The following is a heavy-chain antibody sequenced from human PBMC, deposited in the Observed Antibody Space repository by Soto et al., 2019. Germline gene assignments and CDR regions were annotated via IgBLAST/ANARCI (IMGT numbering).Heavy chain of an antibody. CDR3: ARASCNIWSESLGPNWFDP. Sequence: SETLSLTCTVAGGSVSSAGYFWSWIRQHPGKGLEWIGYIYYSGSTYYNSSLKSRVTISVDTSKNQFSLKLSSVTAADTAVYYCARASCNIWSESLGPNWFDPWGQGTLVTVSS. V-gene: IGHV4-31*03. CDR1: GGSVSSAGYF. J-gene: IGHJ5*02. CDR2: IYYSGST. D-gene: IGHD3-3*01.